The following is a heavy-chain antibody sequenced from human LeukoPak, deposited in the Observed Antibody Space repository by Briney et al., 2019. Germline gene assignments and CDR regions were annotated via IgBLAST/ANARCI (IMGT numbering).Heavy chain of an antibody. J-gene: IGHJ4*02. CDR1: GFTFDYYA. CDR3: ATNPYYYDSSGEDDY. Sequence: PGGSLRLSCAASGFTFDYYAMHWVRQAPGKGLDWVSLISGDGGSTYYADSVKGRFTISRDNSKNSLYLQMNSLRTEDTALYYCATNPYYYDSSGEDDYWGQGTLVTVSS. D-gene: IGHD3-22*01. CDR2: ISGDGGST. V-gene: IGHV3-43*02.